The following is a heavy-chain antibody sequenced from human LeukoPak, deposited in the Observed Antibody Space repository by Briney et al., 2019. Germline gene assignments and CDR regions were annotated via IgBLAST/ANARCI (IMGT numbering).Heavy chain of an antibody. CDR2: ISGYNGNP. CDR3: ARDGAVDTAMVDDY. Sequence: ASVKVSCTASGYTFTSYGISWVRQAPGQGLEWMGWISGYNGNPNYAQKLQGRVTMTTDTSTSTAYTELRSLRSDDTAVYYCARDGAVDTAMVDDYWGQGTLVTVSS. CDR1: GYTFTSYG. J-gene: IGHJ4*02. V-gene: IGHV1-18*01. D-gene: IGHD5-18*01.